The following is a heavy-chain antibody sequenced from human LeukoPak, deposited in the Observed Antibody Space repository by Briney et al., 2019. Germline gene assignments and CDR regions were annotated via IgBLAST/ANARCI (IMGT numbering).Heavy chain of an antibody. Sequence: GESLKISCKGSGYIFTRYWIGWVRQMPGKGLEWMGIIYPGDSDVRYSPSLQGQVTMSVGRSINSAFLQWSSLKASDTAIYYCARRVQMATADGFDIWGRGTVVTVSS. V-gene: IGHV5-51*01. J-gene: IGHJ3*02. D-gene: IGHD5-24*01. CDR3: ARRVQMATADGFDI. CDR1: GYIFTRYW. CDR2: IYPGDSDV.